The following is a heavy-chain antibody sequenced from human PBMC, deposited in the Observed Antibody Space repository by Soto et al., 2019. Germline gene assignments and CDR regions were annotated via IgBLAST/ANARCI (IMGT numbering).Heavy chain of an antibody. CDR2: FRTGADDGTT. CDR1: GFTFSSYS. D-gene: IGHD5-12*01. Sequence: GGSLRLSCAASGFTFSSYSMSWVRQAPGKGLEWVSGFRTGADDGTTYYADSVKGRFTISRDNAKNSLYLQMNSLRAEDTAVYYCASYSGYDSGLENEKNWFDPWGQGTLVTVSS. J-gene: IGHJ5*02. CDR3: ASYSGYDSGLENEKNWFDP. V-gene: IGHV3-23*01.